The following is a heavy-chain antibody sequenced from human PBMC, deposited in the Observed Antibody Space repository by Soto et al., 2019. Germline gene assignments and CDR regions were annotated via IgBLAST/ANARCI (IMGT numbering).Heavy chain of an antibody. D-gene: IGHD6-19*01. CDR1: GGSISSGDYY. J-gene: IGHJ4*02. Sequence: SETLSLTCTVSGGSISSGDYYWSWIRQPPGKGLEWIGYIYYSGSTYYNPSLKGRVTISVDTSKNQFSLKLSSVTAADTAVYYCATRDIAVAGVDYWGQGTLVTVSS. CDR2: IYYSGST. CDR3: ATRDIAVAGVDY. V-gene: IGHV4-30-4*01.